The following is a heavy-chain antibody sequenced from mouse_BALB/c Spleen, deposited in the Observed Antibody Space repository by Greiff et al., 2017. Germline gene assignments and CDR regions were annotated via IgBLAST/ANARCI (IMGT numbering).Heavy chain of an antibody. D-gene: IGHD2-3*01. J-gene: IGHJ3*01. CDR1: GYTFTDYE. CDR2: IDPETGGT. Sequence: QVQLQQSGAELVRPGASVTLSCKASGYTFTDYEMHWVKQTPVHGLEWIGAIDPETGGTAYNQKFKGKATLTADKSSSTAYMELRSLTSEDSAVYYCTREDGGWGQGTLVTVSA. V-gene: IGHV1-15*01. CDR3: TREDGG.